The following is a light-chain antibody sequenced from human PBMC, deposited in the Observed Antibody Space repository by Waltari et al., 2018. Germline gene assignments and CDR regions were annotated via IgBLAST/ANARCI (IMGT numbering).Light chain of an antibody. CDR2: GAS. CDR1: QSVNRA. V-gene: IGKV3-20*01. CDR3: QHYLRLPAT. J-gene: IGKJ1*01. Sequence: EIVLTQSPGNLTLSPGERATLSCRPSQSVNRALAWYQQKPGQAPRLLIYGASNRATGIPDRFSGSGSGTDFSLTISSLEPEDFAVYYCQHYLRLPATFGQGTKVEIK.